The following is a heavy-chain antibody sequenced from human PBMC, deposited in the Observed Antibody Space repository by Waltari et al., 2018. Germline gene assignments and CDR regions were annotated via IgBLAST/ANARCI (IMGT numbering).Heavy chain of an antibody. D-gene: IGHD4-4*01. V-gene: IGHV4-34*01. J-gene: IGHJ4*02. Sequence: QVQLQQWGAGLLKPSETLSLTCAVYGGSFSGYYWSWIRQPPGKGLEWIGEINHSGSTNYNPSLKSRVTISVDTSKNQCSLKLSSVTAADTAVYYCARRRHDYSNFNFDYWGQGTLVTVSS. CDR3: ARRRHDYSNFNFDY. CDR1: GGSFSGYY. CDR2: INHSGST.